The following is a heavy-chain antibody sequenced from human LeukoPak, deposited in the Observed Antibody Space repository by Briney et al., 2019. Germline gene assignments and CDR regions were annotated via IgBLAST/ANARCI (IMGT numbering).Heavy chain of an antibody. J-gene: IGHJ3*02. CDR3: AREAPMVGDSFDI. D-gene: IGHD3-10*02. Sequence: VASVKVSCKASGYTFTSYGISWVRQAPGEGLEWMAWINPNGGGTKYAQKFQDRLTMTWDTSISTAYMELNTLTSDDTAVYYCAREAPMVGDSFDIWGHGTMVTVSS. CDR1: GYTFTSYG. CDR2: INPNGGGT. V-gene: IGHV1-2*02.